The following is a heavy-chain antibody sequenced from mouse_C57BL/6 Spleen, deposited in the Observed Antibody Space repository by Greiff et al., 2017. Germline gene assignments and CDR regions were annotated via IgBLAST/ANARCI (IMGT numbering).Heavy chain of an antibody. V-gene: IGHV1-61*01. Sequence: QVQLQQPGAELVRPGSSVKLSCKASGYTFTSYWMDWVKQRPGQGLEWIGNIYSSDSETHYNSKFTDKATLTVDKSTSTAYRQHSSLASEDTAVYYCANLQRGTVDYWGPGTSVTVSS. CDR3: ANLQRGTVDY. CDR2: IYSSDSET. CDR1: GYTFTSYW. J-gene: IGHJ4*01. D-gene: IGHD2-1*01.